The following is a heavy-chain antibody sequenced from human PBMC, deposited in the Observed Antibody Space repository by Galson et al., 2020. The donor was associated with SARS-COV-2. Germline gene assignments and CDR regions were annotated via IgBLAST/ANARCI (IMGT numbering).Heavy chain of an antibody. D-gene: IGHD3-10*01. Sequence: GGSLRLSCAASGFTFDDYGMSWVRQAPGKGLEWVSGINWNGGSTGYADSVKGRFTISRDNAKNSLYLQMNSLRAEDTALYHCARGGSLLWFGELLSPQYYYGMDVWGQGTTVTVSS. V-gene: IGHV3-20*01. CDR1: GFTFDDYG. J-gene: IGHJ6*02. CDR3: ARGGSLLWFGELLSPQYYYGMDV. CDR2: INWNGGST.